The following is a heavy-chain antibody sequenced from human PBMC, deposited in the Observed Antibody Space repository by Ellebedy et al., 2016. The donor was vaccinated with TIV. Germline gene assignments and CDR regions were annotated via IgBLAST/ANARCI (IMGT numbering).Heavy chain of an antibody. J-gene: IGHJ6*02. CDR2: ISIDGSRK. CDR3: AKDQYGVVVTDCGMDV. Sequence: GGSLRLSXAASAFTFSNYVIHWVRQAPGKGLEWVAMISIDGSRKYYADSVKGRFTISRDNSKNTLYLQITSLRAEDTAVYYCAKDQYGVVVTDCGMDVWGQGATVIVSS. V-gene: IGHV3-30*18. D-gene: IGHD2-21*02. CDR1: AFTFSNYV.